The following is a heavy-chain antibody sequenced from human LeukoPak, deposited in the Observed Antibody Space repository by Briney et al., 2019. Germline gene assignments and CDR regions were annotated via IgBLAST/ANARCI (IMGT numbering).Heavy chain of an antibody. V-gene: IGHV3-33*01. CDR3: ARGRYFDRLLLDY. D-gene: IGHD3-9*01. CDR2: IWYDGSNK. Sequence: GGSLRLSCAASGFTFSSYGMHWVRQAPGKGLEWVAVIWYDGSNKYYADSVKGRFTIPRDNSKNTLYLQMNSLRAEDTAVYYCARGRYFDRLLLDYWGQGTLVTVSS. J-gene: IGHJ4*02. CDR1: GFTFSSYG.